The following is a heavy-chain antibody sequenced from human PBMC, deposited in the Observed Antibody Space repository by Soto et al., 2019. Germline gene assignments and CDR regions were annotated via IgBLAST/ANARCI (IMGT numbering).Heavy chain of an antibody. CDR2: IWYDGSNK. J-gene: IGHJ6*02. V-gene: IGHV3-33*01. CDR3: ARDSRYSSGWTRRGYYYYYGMDV. D-gene: IGHD6-19*01. CDR1: GFTFSSYG. Sequence: GESLKISCAASGFTFSSYGMHWVRQAPGKGLEWVAVIWYDGSNKYYADSVKGRFTISRDNSKNTLYLQMNSLRAEDTAVYYCARDSRYSSGWTRRGYYYYYGMDVWGQGTTVTVSS.